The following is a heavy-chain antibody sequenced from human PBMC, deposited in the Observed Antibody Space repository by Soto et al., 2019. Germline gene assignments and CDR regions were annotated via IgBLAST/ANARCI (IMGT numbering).Heavy chain of an antibody. Sequence: SETLSLTCTVSGGSISISSYYWGWIRQPPGKGLEWIGSIYYSGSTYYNPSLKSRVTISVDTSKNQFSLKLSSVTAADTAVYYCARQPAGTRQCTNGVCYDYYYYGMDVWGQGTTVTVSS. CDR3: ARQPAGTRQCTNGVCYDYYYYGMDV. V-gene: IGHV4-39*01. CDR2: IYYSGST. D-gene: IGHD2-8*01. CDR1: GGSISISSYY. J-gene: IGHJ6*02.